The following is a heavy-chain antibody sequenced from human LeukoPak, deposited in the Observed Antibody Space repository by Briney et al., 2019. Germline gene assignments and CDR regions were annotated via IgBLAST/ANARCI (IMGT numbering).Heavy chain of an antibody. D-gene: IGHD3-10*01. CDR1: GFTFSSHW. CDR2: IKQDGSEK. J-gene: IGHJ4*02. CDR3: ARDQSLWFGELCYFDY. V-gene: IGHV3-7*01. Sequence: GGSLRLSCAASGFTFSSHWMSWVRQAPGKGLEWVANIKQDGSEKYYVDSVKGRFTISRDNAKNSLYLQMNSLRAEDTAVYYCARDQSLWFGELCYFDYWGQGTLVTVSS.